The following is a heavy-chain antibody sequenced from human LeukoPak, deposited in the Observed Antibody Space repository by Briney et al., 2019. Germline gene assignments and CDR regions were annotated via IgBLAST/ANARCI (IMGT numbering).Heavy chain of an antibody. D-gene: IGHD3-9*01. CDR1: GFTFSSYW. J-gene: IGHJ4*02. V-gene: IGHV3-7*01. CDR3: ARGVDSAIDW. CDR2: INGDGRDK. Sequence: GGSLRLSCAASGFTFSSYWMNWVRQAPGKGLEWVANINGDGRDKYYVGSVRGRFTISRDNADNALYLQMNSLRGDDTVLYYCARGVDSAIDWWGQGTLVTVSS.